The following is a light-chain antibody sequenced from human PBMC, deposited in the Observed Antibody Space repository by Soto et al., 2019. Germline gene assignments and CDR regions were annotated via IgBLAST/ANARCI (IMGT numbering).Light chain of an antibody. J-gene: IGKJ4*01. CDR1: QSLLDRNDGNTY. Sequence: DIVMTQTPLSLSVTPGEAASISCRSSQSLLDRNDGNTYLDWYLQRPGQSPQLLFYTLSYRASGVPKRFSGRGLGTDFILIISIVQAEDVRVYYCMQRKMCLSFGGGMVVVI. V-gene: IGKV2-40*01. CDR2: TLS. CDR3: MQRKMCLS.